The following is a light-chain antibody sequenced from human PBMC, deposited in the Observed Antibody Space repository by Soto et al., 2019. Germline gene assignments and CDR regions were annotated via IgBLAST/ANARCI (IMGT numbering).Light chain of an antibody. CDR3: QSYDSSLITYV. CDR2: GNT. J-gene: IGLJ1*01. Sequence: QSVLTQPPSVSGAPGQRVTISCTGRRSNIGAGYDVHWYQRLPGTAPKVLIYGNTNRPSGVPDRFSGSKSDTSASLAITGLQAEDEADYYCQSYDSSLITYVFGTGTKVTVL. V-gene: IGLV1-40*01. CDR1: RSNIGAGYD.